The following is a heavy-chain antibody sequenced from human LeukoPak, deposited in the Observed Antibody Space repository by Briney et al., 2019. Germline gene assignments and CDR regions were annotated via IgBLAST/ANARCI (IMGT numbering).Heavy chain of an antibody. Sequence: GGSLRLFCAASGFIFSSYAMRWVRQATGKGVEWVSAIGGSGGSTYYADSVKGRFTISRDNSKNTLYVQMNSLRAEDTAVYYCAKVDCWSGFPAHAFDIWGQGTMVTVSS. CDR1: GFIFSSYA. CDR3: AKVDCWSGFPAHAFDI. J-gene: IGHJ3*02. V-gene: IGHV3-23*01. CDR2: IGGSGGST. D-gene: IGHD3-3*01.